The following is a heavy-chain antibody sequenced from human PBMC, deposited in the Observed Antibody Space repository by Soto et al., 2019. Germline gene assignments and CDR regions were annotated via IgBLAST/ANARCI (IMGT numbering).Heavy chain of an antibody. CDR2: ISSSSTI. Sequence: PGGSLRLSCAASGFTFSSYSMNWVRQAPGKGLEWVSYISSSSTIYYADSVKGRFTLSRDNAKNSLYLQMNSLRAEDTAVYYCASGQGLRFLEWSIPFPNYYMDVGGKGTTVTVSS. J-gene: IGHJ6*03. CDR1: GFTFSSYS. V-gene: IGHV3-48*01. D-gene: IGHD3-3*01. CDR3: ASGQGLRFLEWSIPFPNYYMDV.